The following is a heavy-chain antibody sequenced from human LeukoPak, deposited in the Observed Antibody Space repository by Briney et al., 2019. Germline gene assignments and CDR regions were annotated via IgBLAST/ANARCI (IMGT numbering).Heavy chain of an antibody. Sequence: TSETLSLTCTVSGGSISSYYWSWIRQPPGKGLEWIGYIYYSGSTNYNPSLESRVTISVDTSKNQFSLKLSSVTAADTAVYYCARESLWFGELFVYDWFDPWGQGTLVTVSS. D-gene: IGHD3-10*01. CDR2: IYYSGST. CDR1: GGSISSYY. V-gene: IGHV4-59*01. J-gene: IGHJ5*02. CDR3: ARESLWFGELFVYDWFDP.